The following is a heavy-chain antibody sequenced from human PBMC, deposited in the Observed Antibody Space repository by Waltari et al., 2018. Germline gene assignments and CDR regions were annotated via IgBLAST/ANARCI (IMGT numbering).Heavy chain of an antibody. V-gene: IGHV3-53*01. Sequence: EVQLVESGGGLIQPGGSLRLSCAASGFTVSSNYMSWVRQAPGKGLEWVSVIYSCGSTYDAYSVKGRFTISRDNSKNTLYLQMNSRRAEDTAVYYCARDVIAAAGTADYWGQGTLVTVSS. J-gene: IGHJ4*02. D-gene: IGHD6-13*01. CDR1: GFTVSSNY. CDR2: IYSCGST. CDR3: ARDVIAAAGTADY.